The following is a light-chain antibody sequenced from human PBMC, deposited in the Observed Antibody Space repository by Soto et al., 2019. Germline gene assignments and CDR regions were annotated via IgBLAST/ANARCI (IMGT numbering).Light chain of an antibody. CDR2: GTF. J-gene: IGKJ1*01. CDR3: QQYGDSPWT. CDR1: QSVSNNY. V-gene: IGKV3-20*01. Sequence: EIVLTQSPGTLSLSPGEESTLCCRFSQSVSNNYLAWYQQKPGQAPRLIIYGTFSRATAIPDRFSGSGSGTDFTLTISRLEPEDFAVYYCQQYGDSPWTFGQGTKVDIK.